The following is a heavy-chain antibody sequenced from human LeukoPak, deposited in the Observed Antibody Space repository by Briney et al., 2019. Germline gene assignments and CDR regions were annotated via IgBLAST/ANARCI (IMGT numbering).Heavy chain of an antibody. CDR1: GYTFTGYY. D-gene: IGHD3-22*01. V-gene: IGHV1-2*02. CDR2: INPNSGGT. Sequence: GASVKVSCKASGYTFTGYYMHWVRQAPGQGLEWMGWINPNSGGTNYAQKFQGRVTMTRDMSTSTVYMELSSLRSEDTAVYYCARAPFSLFGYDSSGYPPDYWGQGTLVTVSS. CDR3: ARAPFSLFGYDSSGYPPDY. J-gene: IGHJ4*02.